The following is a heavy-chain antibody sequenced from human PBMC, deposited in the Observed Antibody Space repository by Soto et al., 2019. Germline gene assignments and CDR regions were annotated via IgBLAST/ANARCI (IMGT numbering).Heavy chain of an antibody. Sequence: GGSLRLSCAASGFTFSSYGMHWVRQAPGKGLEWVAVIWYDGSNKYYADSVKGRFTISRDNSKNTLYLQMNSLRAEDTAVYYCAREGYGDYENYYYYGMDVWGQGTTVTVSS. D-gene: IGHD4-17*01. CDR1: GFTFSSYG. CDR3: AREGYGDYENYYYYGMDV. V-gene: IGHV3-33*01. J-gene: IGHJ6*02. CDR2: IWYDGSNK.